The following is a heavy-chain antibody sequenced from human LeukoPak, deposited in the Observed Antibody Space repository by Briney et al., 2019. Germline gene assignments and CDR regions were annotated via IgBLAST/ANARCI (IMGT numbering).Heavy chain of an antibody. CDR3: ARHKEESGAYRPNDY. J-gene: IGHJ4*02. V-gene: IGHV4-59*08. D-gene: IGHD1-1*01. CDR1: GGSISSFY. CDR2: IYYTGST. Sequence: KPSETLSLTCTVSGGSISSFYWSWIRQPPGKGLEWSGFIYYTGSTDYNPSLKSRVTMSVDTSKNQFYLKLSSVTAADTAVYYCARHKEESGAYRPNDYWGQGTLVTVSS.